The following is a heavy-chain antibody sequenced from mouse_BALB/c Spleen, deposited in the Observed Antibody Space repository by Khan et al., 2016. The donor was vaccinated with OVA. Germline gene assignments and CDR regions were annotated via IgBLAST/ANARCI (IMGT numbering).Heavy chain of an antibody. V-gene: IGHV3-8*02. Sequence: EVQLQESGPSLVKPSQTLSLTCSVTGDSITSGYWNWIRKFPGNKLEYMGYISYSGNTYYNPSLKSRISLTRDTSKNQNYLQLNSVTTEGTVTYYCACELRGFAYWGQGTLVTVSA. CDR1: GDSITSGY. CDR2: ISYSGNT. J-gene: IGHJ3*01. D-gene: IGHD1-1*01. CDR3: ACELRGFAY.